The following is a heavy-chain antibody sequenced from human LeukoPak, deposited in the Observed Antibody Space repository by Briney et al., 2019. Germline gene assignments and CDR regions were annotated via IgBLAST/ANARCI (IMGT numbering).Heavy chain of an antibody. CDR1: GGSFSGYY. CDR2: INHSGST. D-gene: IGHD5-12*01. V-gene: IGHV4-34*01. Sequence: SETLSLTCAVHGGSFSGYYWSWIRQPPGKGLEWIGEINHSGSTNYNPSLKSRVTISVDTSKNQFSLKLSSVTAADTAVYYCARETATVKDGLYGMDVWGQGTTVTVSS. CDR3: ARETATVKDGLYGMDV. J-gene: IGHJ6*02.